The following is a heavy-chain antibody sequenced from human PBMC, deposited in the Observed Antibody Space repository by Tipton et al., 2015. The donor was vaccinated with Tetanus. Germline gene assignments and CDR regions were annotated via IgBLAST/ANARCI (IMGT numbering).Heavy chain of an antibody. D-gene: IGHD6-6*01. J-gene: IGHJ4*02. CDR3: ARGGGIAARPRVDY. CDR2: INHSGST. Sequence: TLSLTCAVYGGSFSGYYWSWIRQPPGKGLEWIGEINHSGSTNYNPSLKSRVTISVDTSKNQFSLKLSSVTAADTAVYYCARGGGIAARPRVDYWGQGTLVTVSS. V-gene: IGHV4-34*01. CDR1: GGSFSGYY.